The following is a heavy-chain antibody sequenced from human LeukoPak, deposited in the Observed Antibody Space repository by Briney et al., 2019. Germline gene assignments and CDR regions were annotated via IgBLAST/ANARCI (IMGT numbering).Heavy chain of an antibody. J-gene: IGHJ5*02. V-gene: IGHV4-38-2*01. CDR1: GYSISSGYY. CDR2: IYHSGST. D-gene: IGHD3-16*01. CDR3: ARLWGTPNWFDP. Sequence: KPSETLSLTCAVSGYSISSGYYWGWIRQPPGKGREWIGSIYHSGSTYYNPSLKSRVTISVDTSKNQFSLKLSSVTAADTAVYYCARLWGTPNWFDPWGQGTLVTVSS.